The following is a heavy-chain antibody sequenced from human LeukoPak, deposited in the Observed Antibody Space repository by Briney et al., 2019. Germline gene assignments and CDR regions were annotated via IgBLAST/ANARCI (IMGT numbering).Heavy chain of an antibody. CDR2: IYIGETT. CDR1: GVSINNYW. V-gene: IGHV4-4*09. CDR3: ATHWLEATKTYSYWFDP. J-gene: IGHJ5*02. Sequence: PSETLSLTCSVSGVSINNYWLSWIRQPPGKGLEWIGYIYIGETTNYKPSLKNRVTFSVDTSKKQISLNLNSVTAADTPVYYCATHWLEATKTYSYWFDPWGQGTLVTASS. D-gene: IGHD1/OR15-1a*01.